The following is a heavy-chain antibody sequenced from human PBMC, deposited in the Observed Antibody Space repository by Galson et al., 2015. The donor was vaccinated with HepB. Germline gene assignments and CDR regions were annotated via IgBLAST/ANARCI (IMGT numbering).Heavy chain of an antibody. Sequence: QSGAEVKKPGESLRISCKGSGYSFTSYWISWVRQMPGKGLEWMGRIDPSDSYTNYSPSFQGHVTISADKSISTAYLQWSSLKASDTAMYYCARSRSMTTVTRYYYYGMDVWGQGTTVTVSS. CDR1: GYSFTSYW. CDR2: IDPSDSYT. V-gene: IGHV5-10-1*01. D-gene: IGHD4-11*01. J-gene: IGHJ6*02. CDR3: ARSRSMTTVTRYYYYGMDV.